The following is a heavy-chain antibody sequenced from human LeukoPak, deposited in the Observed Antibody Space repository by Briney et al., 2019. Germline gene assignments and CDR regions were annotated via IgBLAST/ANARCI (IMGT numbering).Heavy chain of an antibody. CDR3: AKAPQNLWFGEFYNWFDP. CDR1: GFTFSSYA. V-gene: IGHV3-23*01. D-gene: IGHD3-10*01. J-gene: IGHJ5*02. Sequence: PGRSLRLSCAASGFTFSSYAMSWVRQAPGKGLEWVSAISGSGGSTYYADSVKGRFTISRDNSKNTLYLQMNSLRDEDTAVYYCAKAPQNLWFGEFYNWFDPWGQGTLVTVSS. CDR2: ISGSGGST.